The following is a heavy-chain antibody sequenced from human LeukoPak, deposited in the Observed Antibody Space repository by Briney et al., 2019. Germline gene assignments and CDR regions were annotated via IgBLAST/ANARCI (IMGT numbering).Heavy chain of an antibody. CDR3: ARDSGITIFGVVPLYYYYMDV. CDR2: ISYDGSNK. D-gene: IGHD3-3*01. CDR1: GFTFSSYA. Sequence: GGSLRLSCAASGFTFSSYAMHWVRQAPGKGLEWVAVISYDGSNKYYADSVKGRFTISRDNSKNTLHLQMNSLRAEDTAVYYCARDSGITIFGVVPLYYYYMDVWGKGTTVTVSS. V-gene: IGHV3-30-3*01. J-gene: IGHJ6*03.